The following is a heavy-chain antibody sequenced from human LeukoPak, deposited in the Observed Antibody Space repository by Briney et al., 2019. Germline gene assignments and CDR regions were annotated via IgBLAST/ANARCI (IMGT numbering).Heavy chain of an antibody. J-gene: IGHJ4*02. V-gene: IGHV4-39*07. CDR1: GGSISSSSYY. Sequence: PSETLSLTCTVSGGSISSSSYYWGWIRQPPGKGLEWIGSIYYSGSTYYNPSLKSRVTVSVDTSKNQFSLKLTSVTAADTAVYHCARVGEWNDLVYWGQGTLVTVSS. CDR2: IYYSGST. CDR3: ARVGEWNDLVY. D-gene: IGHD1-1*01.